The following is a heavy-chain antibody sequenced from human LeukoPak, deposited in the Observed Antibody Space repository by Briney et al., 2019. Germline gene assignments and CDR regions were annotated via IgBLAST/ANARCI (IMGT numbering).Heavy chain of an antibody. CDR3: ARFGDTAMVTDY. V-gene: IGHV3-30*02. CDR1: GFTFSSYG. D-gene: IGHD5-18*01. Sequence: GGSLRLSCAASGFTFSSYGMHWVRQAPGKGLEWVAFIRYDGSNKYYADSVKGRFTISRDNSKNTLYLQMNSLRAEDTAVYYCARFGDTAMVTDYWGQGTLVTVSS. CDR2: IRYDGSNK. J-gene: IGHJ4*02.